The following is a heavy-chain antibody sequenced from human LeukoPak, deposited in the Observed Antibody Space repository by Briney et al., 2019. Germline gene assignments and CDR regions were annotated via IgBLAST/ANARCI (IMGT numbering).Heavy chain of an antibody. D-gene: IGHD1-26*01. CDR3: LRRTSGSYSDY. CDR1: GGSISSSSVY. CDR2: ISYSGSTT. Sequence: SETLSHTCTVSGGSISSSSVYWGWVRQPPGKGLEWIATISYSGSTTSYNPSLKSRVTISVDTSKNQFSLKLNSVPAADTAVYYCLRRTSGSYSDYWGQGTLVTVSS. J-gene: IGHJ4*02. V-gene: IGHV4-39*01.